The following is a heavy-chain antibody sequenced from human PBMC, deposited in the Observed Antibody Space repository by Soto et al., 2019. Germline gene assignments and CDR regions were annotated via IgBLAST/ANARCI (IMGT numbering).Heavy chain of an antibody. CDR1: GYTFTNYG. D-gene: IGHD3-22*01. CDR2: ISTYNGKT. Sequence: ASVKVSCKASGYTFTNYGLSWVRQAPGQGLEWMGWISTYNGKTDYAQKFQDRVTLTIDTSTTTGNMEVRSLRSDDTAIYYCARDNGDSGASLIDFWGQGTLVTVSS. V-gene: IGHV1-18*04. J-gene: IGHJ4*02. CDR3: ARDNGDSGASLIDF.